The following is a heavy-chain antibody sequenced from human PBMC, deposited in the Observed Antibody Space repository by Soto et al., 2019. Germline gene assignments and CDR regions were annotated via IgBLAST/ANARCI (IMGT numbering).Heavy chain of an antibody. CDR2: MGIGGDT. V-gene: IGHV3-13*01. Sequence: PGGSLRLSCAASGFTLSNHDMYWVRQATGKSLEWVSAMGIGGDTYYPASVKGRFTTSRGESKNSVYLQMNSLKTEDTAVYYCVRATYFSDSSGYTRCFDYWGQGTLVTVSS. CDR1: GFTLSNHD. D-gene: IGHD3-22*01. J-gene: IGHJ4*02. CDR3: VRATYFSDSSGYTRCFDY.